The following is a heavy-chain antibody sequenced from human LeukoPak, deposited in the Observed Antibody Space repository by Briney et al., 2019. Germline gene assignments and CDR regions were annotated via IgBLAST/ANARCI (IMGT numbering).Heavy chain of an antibody. CDR3: ARARSLRFLEWRRSFDP. D-gene: IGHD3-3*01. CDR2: INHSGST. J-gene: IGHJ5*02. CDR1: GGSFSGYY. V-gene: IGHV4-34*01. Sequence: SETLSLTCAVYGGSFSGYYWSWIRQPPGRGLEWIGEINHSGSTNYNPSLKSRVTISVDTSKNQFSLNLSSVTAADTAVYYCARARSLRFLEWRRSFDPWGQGTLVTVSS.